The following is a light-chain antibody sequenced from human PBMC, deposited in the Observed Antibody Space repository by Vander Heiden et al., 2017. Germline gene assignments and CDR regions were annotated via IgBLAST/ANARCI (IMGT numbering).Light chain of an antibody. Sequence: QSALTQHASVFGSPGPSITISCTGTSSDIGTYNFVSWYQQHPGKAPKLMIYDVSDRPSGVSDRFSGSKSGNTASLTISGLQAEDEADYYCSSYTSSTTVVFGGGTTLTVL. CDR1: SSDIGTYNF. CDR2: DVS. CDR3: SSYTSSTTVV. J-gene: IGLJ3*02. V-gene: IGLV2-14*03.